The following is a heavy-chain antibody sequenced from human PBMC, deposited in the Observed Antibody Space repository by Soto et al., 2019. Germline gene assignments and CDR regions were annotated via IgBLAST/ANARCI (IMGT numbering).Heavy chain of an antibody. Sequence: QVQLQQWGAGLLKPSETLSLTCAVYGGSFSGYYWSWIRQPPGKGLEWIGEINHSGSTNYNPSLKSRVTISVDTSKNQFSLKLSSVTAADTAVYYCARGLSVAVAAAAYFPHWGQGTLVTVSS. CDR3: ARGLSVAVAAAAYFPH. CDR1: GGSFSGYY. J-gene: IGHJ1*01. D-gene: IGHD6-19*01. CDR2: INHSGST. V-gene: IGHV4-34*01.